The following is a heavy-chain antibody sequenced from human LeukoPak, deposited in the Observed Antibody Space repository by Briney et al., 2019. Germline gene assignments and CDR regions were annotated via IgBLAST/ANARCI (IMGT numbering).Heavy chain of an antibody. Sequence: SETLSLTCTVSGGSISSGGYYWSWIRQHPGKGLEWIGYIYYSGSTYYNPSLKSRVTISVDTSKNQFSLKLSSVTAADTAVYYCARAPHYDFWSGYYPFDYWAREPWSPSPQ. V-gene: IGHV4-31*03. CDR3: ARAPHYDFWSGYYPFDY. J-gene: IGHJ4*02. D-gene: IGHD3-3*01. CDR2: IYYSGST. CDR1: GGSISSGGYY.